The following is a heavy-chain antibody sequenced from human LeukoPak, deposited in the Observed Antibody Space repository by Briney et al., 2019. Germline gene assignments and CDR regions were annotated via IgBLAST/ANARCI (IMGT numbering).Heavy chain of an antibody. Sequence: PSETLSLTGAVYGGSFSGYYWSWIRQPPGKGLEWIGEINHSGSTNYNPSLKSRVTISVDTSKNQFSLKLSSVTAADTAVYYCAGAPVRGVTYYYGSGRGYYGMDVWGQGTTVTVSS. V-gene: IGHV4-34*01. J-gene: IGHJ6*02. CDR1: GGSFSGYY. CDR2: INHSGST. D-gene: IGHD3-10*01. CDR3: AGAPVRGVTYYYGSGRGYYGMDV.